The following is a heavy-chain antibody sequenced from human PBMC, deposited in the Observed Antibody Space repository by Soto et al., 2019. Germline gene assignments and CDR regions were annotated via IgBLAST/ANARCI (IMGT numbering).Heavy chain of an antibody. V-gene: IGHV4-59*01. Sequence: QVQLQESGPGLVKPSETLSLTCTVSGGSISSYYWSWIRQSPGKGLEWIGYILYSGSTKSNPSLKSRVTISVDTSRNQVSLKLSSVTAADSAVYFCARARYQLLHPYYYGMDVWGQGTTVTVSS. J-gene: IGHJ6*02. CDR3: ARARYQLLHPYYYGMDV. D-gene: IGHD2-2*01. CDR1: GGSISSYY. CDR2: ILYSGST.